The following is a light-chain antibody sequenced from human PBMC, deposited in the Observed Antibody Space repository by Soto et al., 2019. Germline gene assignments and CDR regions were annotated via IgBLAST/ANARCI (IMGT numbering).Light chain of an antibody. J-gene: IGLJ1*01. CDR2: EVT. V-gene: IGLV2-8*01. CDR3: SSYAGSNRV. CDR1: SSDVGGYNY. Sequence: QSVLTQPPSASGSLAQSVTISCTGTSSDVGGYNYVSWYQQHPGKAPKLMIYEVTKRPSGVPDRFSGSKSGNTASLTVSGLQAEDEADYYCSSYAGSNRVFGTGTKVTVL.